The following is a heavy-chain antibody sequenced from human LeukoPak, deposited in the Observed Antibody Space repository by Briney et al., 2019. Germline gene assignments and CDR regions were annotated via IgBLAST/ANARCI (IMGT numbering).Heavy chain of an antibody. J-gene: IGHJ4*02. CDR3: ARGGPSDSLLRFLEWLYQYYFDY. D-gene: IGHD3-3*01. CDR1: GFTFRKYN. V-gene: IGHV3-21*04. Sequence: GGSLRLSCAASGFTFRKYNMNWVRQAPGKGLEWVSAISSGSSYIYYADSVKGRFTISRDNAKNSLYLQMNSLRAEDTAVYYCARGGPSDSLLRFLEWLYQYYFDYWGQGTLVTVSS. CDR2: ISSGSSYI.